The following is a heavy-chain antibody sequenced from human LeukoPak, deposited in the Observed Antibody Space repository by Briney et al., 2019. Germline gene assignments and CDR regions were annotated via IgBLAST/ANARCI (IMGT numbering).Heavy chain of an antibody. D-gene: IGHD3-3*01. CDR2: ISSGGSTI. Sequence: GGSLRLSCAASGFIFSDYYMSWIRQAPGKGLEWVSYISSGGSTIYYADSVKGRFTISRDNAKNSLYLQMNSLRAEDTAVYYCAKADQAYYDFWSGYGVDYWGQGTLVTVSS. CDR3: AKADQAYYDFWSGYGVDY. V-gene: IGHV3-11*01. J-gene: IGHJ4*02. CDR1: GFIFSDYY.